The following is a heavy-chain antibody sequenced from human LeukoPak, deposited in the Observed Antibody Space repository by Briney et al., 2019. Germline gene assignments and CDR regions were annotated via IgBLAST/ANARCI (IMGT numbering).Heavy chain of an antibody. CDR1: GGSFSGYY. J-gene: IGHJ6*03. Sequence: SETLSLTCAIYGGSFSGYYWSWLRQPPGKGLEWIGEINHSGSTNYNPSLKSRVTISVDTSKNQFSLKLRSVTAADTAVYHCARTTEGYCRGRSCYSYYYYMDVWGKGTTVTVSS. CDR2: INHSGST. V-gene: IGHV4-34*01. CDR3: ARTTEGYCRGRSCYSYYYYMDV. D-gene: IGHD2-15*01.